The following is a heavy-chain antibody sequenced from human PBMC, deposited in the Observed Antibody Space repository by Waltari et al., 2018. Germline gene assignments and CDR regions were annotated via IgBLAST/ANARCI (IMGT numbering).Heavy chain of an antibody. CDR1: GGSISSGSYY. J-gene: IGHJ2*01. CDR3: ARDPGGKRYFDL. CDR2: SYTSGST. D-gene: IGHD3-16*01. V-gene: IGHV4-61*09. Sequence: QVQLQESGPGLVKPSQTLSLTCTVSGGSISSGSYYWSWIRQPAGKGLEWIGYSYTSGSTNYNPSLNSRVTISVDTSKNQFSLKLSSVTAADTAVYYCARDPGGKRYFDLWGRGTLVTVSS.